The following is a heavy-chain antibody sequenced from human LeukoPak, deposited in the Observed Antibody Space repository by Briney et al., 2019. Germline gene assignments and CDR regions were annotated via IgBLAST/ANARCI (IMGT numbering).Heavy chain of an antibody. CDR2: IRSGGST. D-gene: IGHD3-10*01. CDR1: GFPFSSYW. Sequence: TGGSLRLSCVASGFPFSSYWMTWVRQAPGKGLEWVSVIRSGGSTVYADSVKGRFTISRDNSKNTLYLQLNSLRAEDTAVYYCAREGSGRTAYNDGLDVWGQGTMVTVSS. J-gene: IGHJ3*01. CDR3: AREGSGRTAYNDGLDV. V-gene: IGHV3-53*01.